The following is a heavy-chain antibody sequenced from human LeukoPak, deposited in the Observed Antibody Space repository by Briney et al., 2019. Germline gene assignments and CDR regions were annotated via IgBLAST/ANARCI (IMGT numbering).Heavy chain of an antibody. CDR2: ISGSGGST. D-gene: IGHD5-18*01. J-gene: IGHJ4*02. V-gene: IGHV3-23*01. Sequence: PGGSLRLSCAASGFTSSSYAMSWVRQAPGKGLEWVSAISGSGGSTYYADSVKGRFTISRDNSKNTLYLQMNSLRAEDTAVYYCAKAPGIQLWLDYWGQGTLVTVSS. CDR1: GFTSSSYA. CDR3: AKAPGIQLWLDY.